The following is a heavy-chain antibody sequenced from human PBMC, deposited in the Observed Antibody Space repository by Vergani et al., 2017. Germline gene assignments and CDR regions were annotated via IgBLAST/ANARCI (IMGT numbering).Heavy chain of an antibody. V-gene: IGHV4-59*01. Sequence: QVQLQESGPGLVKPSETLSLTCTVSGGSISSYYWSWIRQPPGKGLEWIGYIYYSGSTNYNPSLKSRVTISVDTSKNQFFLKLSSVTAADTAVYYCARMIAAAGTEDFDYWGQGTLVTVSS. J-gene: IGHJ4*02. CDR3: ARMIAAAGTEDFDY. CDR1: GGSISSYY. D-gene: IGHD6-13*01. CDR2: IYYSGST.